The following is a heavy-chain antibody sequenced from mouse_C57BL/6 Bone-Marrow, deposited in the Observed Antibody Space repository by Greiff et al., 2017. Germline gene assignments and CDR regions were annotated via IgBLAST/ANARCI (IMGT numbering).Heavy chain of an antibody. CDR2: INPRTGGT. Sequence: VQLQQSGPELVKPGASVKISCKASGYSFTGYYMNWVKQSPEKSLEWIGEINPRTGGTTYNQKFKAKATLTVDKSSSTAYMQLKSLTSEDSAVYYCAEANWAWFAYWGQGTLVTVSA. D-gene: IGHD4-1*01. CDR3: AEANWAWFAY. CDR1: GYSFTGYY. V-gene: IGHV1-42*01. J-gene: IGHJ3*01.